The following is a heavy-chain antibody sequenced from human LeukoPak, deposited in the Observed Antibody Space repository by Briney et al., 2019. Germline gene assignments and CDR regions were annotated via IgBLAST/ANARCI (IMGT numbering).Heavy chain of an antibody. Sequence: SETLSLTCTVSGGSISSYYWSWIRQPPGKGLEWIGYIYYSGSTNYNPSLKSRVTISVDTSKNQFSLKLSSVTAADTAVYYCRGSYYYYGMDVWGQGTTVTVSS. CDR2: IYYSGST. CDR3: RGSYYYYGMDV. D-gene: IGHD1-1*01. J-gene: IGHJ6*02. CDR1: GGSISSYY. V-gene: IGHV4-59*01.